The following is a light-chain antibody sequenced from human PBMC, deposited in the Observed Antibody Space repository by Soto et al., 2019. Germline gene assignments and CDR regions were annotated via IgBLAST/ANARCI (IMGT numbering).Light chain of an antibody. CDR3: QQYGTSPRT. Sequence: EIVLTQSPATLSLFPGERATLSCRASQSLSSSLAWYQQKPGQAPRVLIYDTSSRATGIPARFSGSGSGTDFTLTISRLEPEDFAVYYCQQYGTSPRTFGQGTKVDIK. CDR2: DTS. V-gene: IGKV3-11*01. CDR1: QSLSSS. J-gene: IGKJ1*01.